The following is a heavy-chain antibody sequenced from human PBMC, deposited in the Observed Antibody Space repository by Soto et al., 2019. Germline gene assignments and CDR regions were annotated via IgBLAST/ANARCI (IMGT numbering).Heavy chain of an antibody. J-gene: IGHJ4*02. CDR2: IYDGGST. D-gene: IGHD3-3*01. CDR1: GDSISNVNYC. Sequence: SETLSLTCPVSGDSISNVNYCWSWIRQAPDKGLEWIGHIYDGGSTYNNPSLTSRVTISKDTSKNQVLLTITDMDPVDTATYYCARMIFGRNVYYFDYWGRGTLVTVSS. V-gene: IGHV4-30-4*02. CDR3: ARMIFGRNVYYFDY.